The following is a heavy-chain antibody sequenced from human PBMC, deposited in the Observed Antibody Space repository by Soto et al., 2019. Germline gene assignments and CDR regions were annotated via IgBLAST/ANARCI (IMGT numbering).Heavy chain of an antibody. J-gene: IGHJ4*02. CDR3: ARTSGYGGNPFES. CDR2: IDWDDDK. Sequence: GPTLVNPTQTLTLTCTFYGFLLTTSGVCVGWIRQPPGKALEWLALIDWDDDKYYRTFLKTRLTISRDTSKNQVVLTMTNMDPVDTATYYCARTSGYGGNPFESWGQGTLVTVSA. V-gene: IGHV2-70*01. CDR1: GFLLTTSGVC. D-gene: IGHD4-17*01.